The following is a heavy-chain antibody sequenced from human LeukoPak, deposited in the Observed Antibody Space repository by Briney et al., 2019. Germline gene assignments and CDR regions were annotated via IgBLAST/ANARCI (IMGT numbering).Heavy chain of an antibody. V-gene: IGHV3-23*01. CDR2: ISGSGGST. D-gene: IGHD2-15*01. CDR1: GFTFSSYA. J-gene: IGHJ5*02. CDR3: ARGGRTNCSGGRCYLGWFDP. Sequence: GGSLRLSCAASGFTFSSYAMSWVRQAPGKGLEWVSAISGSGGSTYYADSVKGRFTISRDNSKNTLYLQMNSLRAEDTAVYYCARGGRTNCSGGRCYLGWFDPWGQGTLVTVSS.